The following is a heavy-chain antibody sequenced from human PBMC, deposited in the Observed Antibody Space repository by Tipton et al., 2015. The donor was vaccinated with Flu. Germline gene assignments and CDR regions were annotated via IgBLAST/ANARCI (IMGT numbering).Heavy chain of an antibody. CDR2: VKGDGSET. CDR3: VRSRSFYFDK. CDR1: GFPFSNAW. D-gene: IGHD6-6*01. Sequence: SLRLSCVASGFPFSNAWMSWIRRAPGKGLEWVAHVKGDGSETYYVDSVKGRFTISRDNAKNSVWLQMNSLRAEDTALYYCVRSRSFYFDKWGRGTLVTVSS. V-gene: IGHV3-7*01. J-gene: IGHJ4*02.